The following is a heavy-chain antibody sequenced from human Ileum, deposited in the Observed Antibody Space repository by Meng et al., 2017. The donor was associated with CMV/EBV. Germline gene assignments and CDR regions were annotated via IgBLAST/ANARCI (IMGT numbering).Heavy chain of an antibody. CDR1: GFDFSNTG. V-gene: IGHV3-30*02. Sequence: GGSLRLSCATSGFDFSNTGMHGVRQAPGKGLVWVAFIRYDGTEIKYAESVKGRFTISSDNSKRTLFLQMNSLRVEDSAVYYCAKGSYFWGQGTTVTVSS. CDR2: IRYDGTEI. D-gene: IGHD2-21*01. CDR3: AKGSYF. J-gene: IGHJ6*02.